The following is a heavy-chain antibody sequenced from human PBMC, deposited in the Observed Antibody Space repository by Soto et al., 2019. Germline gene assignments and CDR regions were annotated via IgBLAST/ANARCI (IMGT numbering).Heavy chain of an antibody. Sequence: PGRSLRLSCAPSAFTFISYAMSWVRQSPGKSLEGASPISGSGGSTDYADSVKGRFTISRDNSKNTLYLQMNSLRAEDTDVYYCAKDRRAAAAGTPLYYFDYWGQGTMVIVSS. CDR2: ISGSGGST. D-gene: IGHD6-13*01. CDR1: AFTFISYA. CDR3: AKDRRAAAAGTPLYYFDY. V-gene: IGHV3-23*01. J-gene: IGHJ4*02.